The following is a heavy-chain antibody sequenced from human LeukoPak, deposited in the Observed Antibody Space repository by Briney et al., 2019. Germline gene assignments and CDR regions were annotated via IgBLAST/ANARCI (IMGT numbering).Heavy chain of an antibody. CDR3: ARLIPGPTQERYSGYDR. Sequence: SETLSLTCAVSGGSISSGGYSWSWIRQPPGKGLEWIGYIYYSGGTYYNPSLKSRVTISVDTSKNQFSLKLSSVTAADTAVYYCARLIPGPTQERYSGYDRWGQGTLVTVSS. J-gene: IGHJ4*02. CDR2: IYYSGGT. CDR1: GGSISSGGYS. V-gene: IGHV4-30-4*07. D-gene: IGHD5-12*01.